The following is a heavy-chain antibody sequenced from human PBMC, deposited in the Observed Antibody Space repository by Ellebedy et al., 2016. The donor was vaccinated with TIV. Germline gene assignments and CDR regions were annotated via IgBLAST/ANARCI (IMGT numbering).Heavy chain of an antibody. CDR1: GGSISSSSHY. J-gene: IGHJ5*02. CDR3: ARQGPSITMVRGVNWFDP. D-gene: IGHD3-10*01. V-gene: IGHV4-39*01. CDR2: IYYIGST. Sequence: SETLSLTCSVSGGSISSSSHYWGWIRQPPGKGLEWIGSIYYIGSTYYNPSLKRRVTISVDTSKNQFSLNLNSLTAADTAVYYCARQGPSITMVRGVNWFDPWGQGTLVTVSS.